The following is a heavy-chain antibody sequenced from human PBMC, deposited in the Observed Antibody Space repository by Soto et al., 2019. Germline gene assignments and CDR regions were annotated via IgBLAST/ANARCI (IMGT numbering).Heavy chain of an antibody. Sequence: GGSLRLSCAASGFTFGTYAMHWVRQAPGKGLEWVAVISYDGSNKYYVDSVKGRFTISRDNAKNSLYLQMNSLRAEDTAVYYCARETGYDAFDIWGQGTMVTVSS. V-gene: IGHV3-30-3*01. D-gene: IGHD7-27*01. CDR2: ISYDGSNK. J-gene: IGHJ3*02. CDR3: ARETGYDAFDI. CDR1: GFTFGTYA.